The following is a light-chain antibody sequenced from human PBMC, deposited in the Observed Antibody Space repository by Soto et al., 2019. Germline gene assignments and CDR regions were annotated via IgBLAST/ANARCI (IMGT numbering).Light chain of an antibody. CDR1: SSNIGAGYD. CDR2: NSI. J-gene: IGLJ7*01. Sequence: QSVLTQPPSVSGAPGQRVTISCTGSSSNIGAGYDVHWYRQVPGAAPKLLIYNSILRPSGVPDRFSGSKSGTSASLAITGLRAEDQADYYCHSYDSSLSGDVFGGGTQLTVL. CDR3: HSYDSSLSGDV. V-gene: IGLV1-40*01.